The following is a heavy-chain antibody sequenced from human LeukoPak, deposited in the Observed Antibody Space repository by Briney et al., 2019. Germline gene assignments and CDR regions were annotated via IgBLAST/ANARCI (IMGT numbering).Heavy chain of an antibody. Sequence: ASVKVSRKASGYTFTTYDMTWVRQATGQGLEWMGWMNPGSGDTAYAQKFQDRVTMTRDTSISTAYMELSSLESEDTAIYYCARGLGDYNTDWFPVSGYWGQGTLVTVSS. J-gene: IGHJ4*02. CDR2: MNPGSGDT. CDR3: ARGLGDYNTDWFPVSGY. D-gene: IGHD3-9*01. V-gene: IGHV1-8*01. CDR1: GYTFTTYD.